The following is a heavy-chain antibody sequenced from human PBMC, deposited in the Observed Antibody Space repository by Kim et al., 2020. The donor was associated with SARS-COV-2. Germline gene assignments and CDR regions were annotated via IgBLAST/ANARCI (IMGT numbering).Heavy chain of an antibody. V-gene: IGHV4-31*03. CDR1: GGSISSGGYY. J-gene: IGHJ6*02. D-gene: IGHD5-18*01. CDR2: IYYSGST. CDR3: ATRGVDTAMASGNYYGMDV. Sequence: SETLSLTCTVSGGSISSGGYYWSRIRPHPGKGLEWIGYIYYSGSTYSNPSLKSRVTISVDTSKNQFSLKLSSVTAADTAVYYCATRGVDTAMASGNYYGMDVWGQGTTVPVSS.